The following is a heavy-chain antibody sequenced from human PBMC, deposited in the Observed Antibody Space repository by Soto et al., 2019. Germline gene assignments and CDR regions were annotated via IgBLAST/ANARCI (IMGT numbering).Heavy chain of an antibody. J-gene: IGHJ5*02. Sequence: QVQLVESGGGVVQPGRSLRLSCAASGFTFSSYGMHWVRQAPGKGLEWVAVISYDGSNKYYADSVKGRFTISRDNSKNTLYLQMNSLRAEDTAVYYCARTRLYCSGGSCYSGRFWFDPWGQGTLVTVSS. D-gene: IGHD2-15*01. CDR3: ARTRLYCSGGSCYSGRFWFDP. CDR1: GFTFSSYG. V-gene: IGHV3-30*03. CDR2: ISYDGSNK.